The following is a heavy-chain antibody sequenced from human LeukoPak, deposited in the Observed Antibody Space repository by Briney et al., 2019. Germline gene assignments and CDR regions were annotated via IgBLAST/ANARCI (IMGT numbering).Heavy chain of an antibody. Sequence: PGGSLRLSCAVSGFTFSNYAMSWVRQAPGKGLEWVGGISGRGDSTYYADSVKGRFTISRDNSKNTLYLQMNSLRVEDTAAYYCAKVRAPSGWYNSDYWGQGTLVTVSS. CDR2: ISGRGDST. CDR1: GFTFSNYA. V-gene: IGHV3-23*01. J-gene: IGHJ4*02. D-gene: IGHD6-19*01. CDR3: AKVRAPSGWYNSDY.